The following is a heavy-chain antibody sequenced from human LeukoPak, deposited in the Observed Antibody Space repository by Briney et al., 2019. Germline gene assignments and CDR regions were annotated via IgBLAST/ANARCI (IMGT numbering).Heavy chain of an antibody. Sequence: PSETLSLTCAVYGGSFSSYYWSWIRQPPGKGLEWIGYIYYSGSTNYNPSLQSRVTISLDTSKNQFSLKLSSVAAADTAVYYCARQGYYESSGYYDYYYYYMDVWGKGTTVTVSS. CDR1: GGSFSSYY. J-gene: IGHJ6*03. CDR3: ARQGYYESSGYYDYYYYYMDV. V-gene: IGHV4-59*08. D-gene: IGHD3-22*01. CDR2: IYYSGST.